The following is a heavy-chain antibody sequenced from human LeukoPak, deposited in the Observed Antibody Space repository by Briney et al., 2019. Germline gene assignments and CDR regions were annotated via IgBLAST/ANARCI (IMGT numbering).Heavy chain of an antibody. V-gene: IGHV3-33*01. J-gene: IGHJ4*02. Sequence: PGRSLRLSCAASGFTFSSYGMHWVRQAPGKGLEWVAVIWYDGSNKYYADSVKGRFTISRDNSKNTLYLQMNSLRAEDTAVYYCARDLSGGGDFFDYWGQGTLVTVSS. CDR2: IWYDGSNK. CDR1: GFTFSSYG. D-gene: IGHD3-10*01. CDR3: ARDLSGGGDFFDY.